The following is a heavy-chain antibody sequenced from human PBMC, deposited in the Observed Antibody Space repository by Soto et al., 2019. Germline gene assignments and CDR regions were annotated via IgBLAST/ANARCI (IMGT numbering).Heavy chain of an antibody. CDR3: ARDNGGNSGYYYYGMDV. CDR1: GGSISSGGYY. CDR2: IYYSGST. Sequence: PSETLSLTCTVSGGSISSGGYYWSWIRQHPGKGLEWIGYIYYSGSTYYNPSLKSRVTISVDTSKNQFSLKLSSVTAADTAVYYCARDNGGNSGYYYYGMDVWGQGPTVTVSS. D-gene: IGHD2-21*02. J-gene: IGHJ6*02. V-gene: IGHV4-31*03.